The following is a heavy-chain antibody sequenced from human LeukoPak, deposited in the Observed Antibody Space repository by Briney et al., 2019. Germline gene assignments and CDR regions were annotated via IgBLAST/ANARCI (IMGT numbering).Heavy chain of an antibody. Sequence: PGGSLRLSCAASVFTFDDYAMHWVRQAPGKGLEWVPRISGDGGSTYYADSVKGRFTISRDNSKNSLYLQMNSLITEDTALYYCAKGSGSIFDYWGQGTLVTVSS. J-gene: IGHJ4*02. CDR2: ISGDGGST. CDR3: AKGSGSIFDY. CDR1: VFTFDDYA. V-gene: IGHV3-43*02.